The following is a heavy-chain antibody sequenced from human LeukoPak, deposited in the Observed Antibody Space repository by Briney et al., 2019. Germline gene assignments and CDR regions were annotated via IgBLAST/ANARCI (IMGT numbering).Heavy chain of an antibody. V-gene: IGHV5-51*01. D-gene: IGHD6-13*01. Sequence: PGESLKISCKGSGYSFTSYWIGWVRQMPGKGLEWMGIIYPGDSDTRYSPSFQGQVTISADKSISTAYLQWSSLKASDTAIYYCATLNRSGIAAAGSPFDPWGQGTLVTVSS. J-gene: IGHJ5*02. CDR3: ATLNRSGIAAAGSPFDP. CDR2: IYPGDSDT. CDR1: GYSFTSYW.